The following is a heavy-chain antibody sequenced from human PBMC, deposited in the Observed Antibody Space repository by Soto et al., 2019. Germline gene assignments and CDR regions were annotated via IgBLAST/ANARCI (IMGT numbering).Heavy chain of an antibody. J-gene: IGHJ2*01. Sequence: QVQLQESGPGLVKPSQTLSLTCTVSGGSISSGDYYWSWIRQHPGKGLEWIGYIYYSGSTYYHPSLKSRVTISVDTSKNQFSLKLSSVTAADTAVYYCARDIMRGTVTKGYYWFFDLWGRGTLVTVSS. V-gene: IGHV4-31*03. D-gene: IGHD4-17*01. CDR3: ARDIMRGTVTKGYYWFFDL. CDR1: GGSISSGDYY. CDR2: IYYSGST.